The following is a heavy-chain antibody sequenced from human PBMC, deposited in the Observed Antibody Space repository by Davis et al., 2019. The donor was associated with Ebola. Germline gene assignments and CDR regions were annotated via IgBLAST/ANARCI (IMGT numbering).Heavy chain of an antibody. CDR2: ISTYNGNT. V-gene: IGHV1-18*01. CDR3: ARRVYSRSGFDS. J-gene: IGHJ4*02. CDR1: GYSFTDDG. Sequence: ASVKVSCKASGYSFTDDGISWVRQAPGQGLEWMGWISTYNGNTNYAQKVQGRITMTTDTSTSTAYMELSTLTSEDTAVYYCARRVYSRSGFDSWGQGTLVTVSS. D-gene: IGHD2-8*01.